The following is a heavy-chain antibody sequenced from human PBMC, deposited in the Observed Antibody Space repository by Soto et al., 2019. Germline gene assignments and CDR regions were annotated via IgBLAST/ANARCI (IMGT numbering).Heavy chain of an antibody. CDR3: ARLPPPSLYYYGMDV. Sequence: QVQLVQSGAEVKKPGASVKVSCKASGYTFTAYYMHWVRQAPGQGLEWMGWINPSNGATDYARHFHGRVTVTRDTSISTAYMELTSLRSDDTAVYYCARLPPPSLYYYGMDVWGQGTTVSVSS. V-gene: IGHV1-2*02. J-gene: IGHJ6*02. CDR1: GYTFTAYY. CDR2: INPSNGAT.